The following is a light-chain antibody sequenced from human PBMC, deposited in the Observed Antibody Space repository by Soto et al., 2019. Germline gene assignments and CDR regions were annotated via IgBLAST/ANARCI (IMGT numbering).Light chain of an antibody. Sequence: EVALTQSPGALSLSPGERATLSCRASHSVDSSYFAWYQQRPGQAPRLLIYETSSRATGIPDRFSGSGSGTDFTLTVSRLEPEDFAVYFCQQYGSYPLTFGGGTKVEIK. CDR2: ETS. V-gene: IGKV3-20*01. CDR3: QQYGSYPLT. CDR1: HSVDSSY. J-gene: IGKJ4*01.